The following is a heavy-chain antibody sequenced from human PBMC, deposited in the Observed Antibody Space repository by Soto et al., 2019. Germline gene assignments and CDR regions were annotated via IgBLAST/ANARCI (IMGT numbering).Heavy chain of an antibody. Sequence: QVQLQESGPGLVKPSQTLSLTCTVSGGSISSGGYYWSWIRQHPGKGLEWIGYIYYSGSTYYNPPLKSRVTISVVTSKNQFSLKLSSVTAADTAVYYCARGGKYYYGSGSYPDWFDPWGQGTLVTVSS. D-gene: IGHD3-10*01. CDR3: ARGGKYYYGSGSYPDWFDP. J-gene: IGHJ5*02. V-gene: IGHV4-31*03. CDR2: IYYSGST. CDR1: GGSISSGGYY.